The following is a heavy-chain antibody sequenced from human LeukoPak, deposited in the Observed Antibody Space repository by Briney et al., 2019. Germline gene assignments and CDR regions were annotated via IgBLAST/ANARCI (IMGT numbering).Heavy chain of an antibody. D-gene: IGHD2-2*01. CDR3: ARGLLGVVDY. CDR1: GGSFSGYY. CDR2: INHSGST. Sequence: SETLSLTSAVYGGSFSGYYWSWIRQPPGKGLEWIGEINHSGSTNYNPSLKSRVTISVDTSKNQFSLKLSSVTAADTAVYYCARGLLGVVDYWGQGTLVTVSS. V-gene: IGHV4-34*01. J-gene: IGHJ4*02.